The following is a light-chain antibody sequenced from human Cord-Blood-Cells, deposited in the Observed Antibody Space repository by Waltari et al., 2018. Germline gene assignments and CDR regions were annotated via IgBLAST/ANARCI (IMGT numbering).Light chain of an antibody. Sequence: DIQMTQSPYSLSASVGDRVTITCRESQSISSYLNWYQQKPGKAPKLLLYAASRLQSGGPSRCSCSGSGTDFTLTISSLQPEDFATYYCQQSYSTPAYTFGQGTKLEIK. CDR1: QSISSY. J-gene: IGKJ2*01. CDR3: QQSYSTPAYT. V-gene: IGKV1-39*01. CDR2: AAS.